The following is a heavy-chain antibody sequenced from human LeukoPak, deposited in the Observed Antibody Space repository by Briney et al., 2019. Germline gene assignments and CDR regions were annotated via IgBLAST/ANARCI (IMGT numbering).Heavy chain of an antibody. CDR1: GFTFSSYW. CDR2: IKQDASQE. D-gene: IGHD3-22*01. Sequence: GGSLRLSCAASGFTFSSYWMSWVRQAPGKGPEWVAHIKQDASQEDHVDSVKGRFTISRDNAKNSLYLQMNSLRAEDTAVYYCARTYYYDSSGIFGFPDYWGQGTLVTVSS. CDR3: ARTYYYDSSGIFGFPDY. V-gene: IGHV3-7*01. J-gene: IGHJ4*02.